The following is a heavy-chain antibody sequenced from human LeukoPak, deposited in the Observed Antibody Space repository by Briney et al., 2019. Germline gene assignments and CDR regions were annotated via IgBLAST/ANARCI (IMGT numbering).Heavy chain of an antibody. CDR1: GYTFTSYG. V-gene: IGHV1-18*01. J-gene: IGHJ6*03. CDR3: ARGSDSSSPPPYYYYSYMDV. D-gene: IGHD6-6*01. CDR2: ISAYNGNT. Sequence: ASVKVSCKASGYTFTSYGISWVRQAPGQGLEWMGWISAYNGNTNYAQKLQGRVTMTTDTATNTAYMELRSLRSDDTAVYYCARGSDSSSPPPYYYYSYMDVWGRGTTVTVSS.